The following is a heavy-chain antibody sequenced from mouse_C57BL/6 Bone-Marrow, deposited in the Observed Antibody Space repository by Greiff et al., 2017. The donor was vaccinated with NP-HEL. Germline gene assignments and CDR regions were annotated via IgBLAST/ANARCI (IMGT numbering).Heavy chain of an antibody. J-gene: IGHJ2*01. CDR1: GYAFSSSW. Sequence: HVQLQQSGPELVKPGASVKISCKASGYAFSSSWMNWVKQRPGKGLEWIGRIYPGDGDTNYNGKFKGKATLTADKSSSTANMQHSSLTSEDSAVYFCARSETYWGKGTTLPVSS. CDR2: IYPGDGDT. CDR3: ARSETY. V-gene: IGHV1-82*01.